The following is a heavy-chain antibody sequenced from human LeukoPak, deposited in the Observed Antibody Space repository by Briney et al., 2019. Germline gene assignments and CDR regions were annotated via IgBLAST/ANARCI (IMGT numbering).Heavy chain of an antibody. CDR1: GGSISSYY. J-gene: IGHJ4*02. CDR2: IYTSGST. V-gene: IGHV4-4*07. D-gene: IGHD3-22*01. Sequence: SETLSLTCTVSGGSISSYYWSWIRQPAGKGLEWIGRIYTSGSTNYNPSLKSRVTMSVDTSKNQFSLKLSSVTAADTAVYYCARDGIYYDSRGFDYWGQGTLVTVSS. CDR3: ARDGIYYDSRGFDY.